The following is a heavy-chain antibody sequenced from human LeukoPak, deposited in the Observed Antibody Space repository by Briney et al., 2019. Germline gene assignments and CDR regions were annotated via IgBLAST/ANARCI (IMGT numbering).Heavy chain of an antibody. D-gene: IGHD1-14*01. CDR1: GFPFSGYA. V-gene: IGHV3-30-3*01. CDR3: AREEEPRLDY. CDR2: ISYDGNIK. Sequence: GGSLRLSGAASGFPFSGYAMHWVRQAPGKGLEWVALISYDGNIKYYADSVKGRFTISRDNSKRELYLHMNSLRGEDTAVFYCAREEEPRLDYWGQGTPVTVSS. J-gene: IGHJ4*02.